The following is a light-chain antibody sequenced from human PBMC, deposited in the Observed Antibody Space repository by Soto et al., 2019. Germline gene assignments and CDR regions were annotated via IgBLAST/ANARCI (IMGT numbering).Light chain of an antibody. CDR3: HSYDTSLRGTV. CDR1: SSHIGAGYD. CDR2: GNN. V-gene: IGLV1-40*01. Sequence: QPVLTQPPSVSGAPGQRVTISCTGSSSHIGAGYDVHWYQQLPGTAPKLLIYGNNNRPSGVPDRISGSKSGTSASLAIAGLQAEDEADYYCHSYDTSLRGTVFGGGTKLTVL. J-gene: IGLJ2*01.